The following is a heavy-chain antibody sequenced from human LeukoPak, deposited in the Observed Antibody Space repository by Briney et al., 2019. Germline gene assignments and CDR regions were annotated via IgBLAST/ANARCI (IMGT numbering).Heavy chain of an antibody. V-gene: IGHV3-21*01. J-gene: IGHJ3*02. D-gene: IGHD4-17*01. CDR1: GFTFSSYS. CDR3: ASPLYGLLGHDDAFDI. CDR2: ISSSSSYI. Sequence: GGSLRLSCAASGFTFSSYSMNWVRQAPGKGLEWVSSISSSSSYIYYADSVKGRFTISRDNAKNSLYLQMNSLRAEDTAVYYCASPLYGLLGHDDAFDIWGQGTMIAVSS.